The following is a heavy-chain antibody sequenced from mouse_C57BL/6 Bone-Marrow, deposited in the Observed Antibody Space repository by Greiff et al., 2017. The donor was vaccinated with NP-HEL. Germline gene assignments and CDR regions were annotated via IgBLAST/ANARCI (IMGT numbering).Heavy chain of an antibody. D-gene: IGHD3-2*02. Sequence: EVQLQESGTVLARPGASVKMSCKTSGYTFTSYWMHWVKQRPGQGLEWIGAIYPGNSDTSYNQKFKGKAKLTVVTSASTAYMELSSLTYEDSAVYYCARKVDSSGYVGAMDYWGQGTSVTVSS. CDR1: GYTFTSYW. CDR3: ARKVDSSGYVGAMDY. J-gene: IGHJ4*01. CDR2: IYPGNSDT. V-gene: IGHV1-5*01.